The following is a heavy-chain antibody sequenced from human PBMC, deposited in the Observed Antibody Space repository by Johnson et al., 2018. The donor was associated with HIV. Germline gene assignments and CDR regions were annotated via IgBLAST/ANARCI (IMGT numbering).Heavy chain of an antibody. D-gene: IGHD3-22*01. Sequence: EVQLVESGGGVVRPGGSLRLSCAASGFTFDDYGMSWVRQAPGKGLEWVSGINCNGGSTGSVDSVKGRFTISRDSAKNSLYLQMNSLRAEDTALYYCARGRHSSGYYTAAFDIWGQGTMVTVSS. J-gene: IGHJ3*02. CDR3: ARGRHSSGYYTAAFDI. CDR1: GFTFDDYG. V-gene: IGHV3-20*04. CDR2: INCNGGST.